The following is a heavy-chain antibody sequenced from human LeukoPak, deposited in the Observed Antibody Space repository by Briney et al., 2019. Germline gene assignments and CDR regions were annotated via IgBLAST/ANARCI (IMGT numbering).Heavy chain of an antibody. CDR3: AKRPSDYGDYVTYFDY. D-gene: IGHD4-17*01. J-gene: IGHJ4*02. CDR1: GFSFISYG. V-gene: IGHV3-30*18. CDR2: ISDDGRNK. Sequence: HPGGSLRLSCAASGFSFISYGMAWVRQAPGKGLERVGVISDDGRNKKYADSVKGRFTISRDNSKDTLYLQMNSLRDEDTAVYYCAKRPSDYGDYVTYFDYWGQGTLVTVSS.